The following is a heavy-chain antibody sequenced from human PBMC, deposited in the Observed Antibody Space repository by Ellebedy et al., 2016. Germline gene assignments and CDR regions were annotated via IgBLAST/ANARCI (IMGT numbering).Heavy chain of an antibody. V-gene: IGHV4-59*01. D-gene: IGHD2-15*01. CDR2: IYYSGST. CDR3: ARDSSLYCSGGSCYNRDYYYGMDV. Sequence: SETLSLTCTVSGGSISSYYWSWIRQPPGKGLEWIGYIYYSGSTNYNPSLKSRVTISVDTSKNQFSLKLSSVTAADTAVYYCARDSSLYCSGGSCYNRDYYYGMDVWGQGTTVTVSS. J-gene: IGHJ6*02. CDR1: GGSISSYY.